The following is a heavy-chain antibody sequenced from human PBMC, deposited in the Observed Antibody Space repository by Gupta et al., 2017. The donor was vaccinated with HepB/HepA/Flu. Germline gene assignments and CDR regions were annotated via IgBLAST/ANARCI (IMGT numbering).Heavy chain of an antibody. CDR2: ISGSGRST. CDR1: GLIFRGYA. J-gene: IGHJ6*03. CDR3: AKGTTGYYFYYMDV. V-gene: IGHV3-23*01. Sequence: EGQLLEFGGGLVRPGGSLRLPLLASGLIFRGYAMSWVRQGPGKGLEWVSAISGSGRSTYYADSGKGRFTISIDNSKNTLYLQMNSLRAEDTAVYYCAKGTTGYYFYYMDVWGNGTTVTVSS. D-gene: IGHD1-7*01.